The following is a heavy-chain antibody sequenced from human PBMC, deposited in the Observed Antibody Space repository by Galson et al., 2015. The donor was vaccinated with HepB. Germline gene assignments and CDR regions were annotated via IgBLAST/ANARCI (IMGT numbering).Heavy chain of an antibody. CDR3: ASPRDGSGSYYNVIGEYFQH. J-gene: IGHJ1*01. V-gene: IGHV1-69*06. Sequence: SVKVSCKASGGTFSSYAISWVRQAPGQGLEWMGGIIPIFCTANYAQKFQGRVTITADKSTSTAYMELSSLRSEDTAVYYCASPRDGSGSYYNVIGEYFQHWGQGTLVTVSS. CDR1: GGTFSSYA. D-gene: IGHD3-10*01. CDR2: IIPIFCTA.